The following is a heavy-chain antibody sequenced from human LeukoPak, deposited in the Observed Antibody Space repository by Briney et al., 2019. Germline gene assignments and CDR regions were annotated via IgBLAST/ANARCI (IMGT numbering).Heavy chain of an antibody. CDR3: AKSHDYDILTGYPYYFDY. CDR1: GFTFSSYG. J-gene: IGHJ4*02. CDR2: IRYDGSNK. Sequence: AGGSLRLSCAASGFTFSSYGMHWVRQAPGKGLEWVAFIRYDGSNKYYADSVKGRFTISRDNSKNTLYLQMNSLRAEDTAVYYCAKSHDYDILTGYPYYFDYWGQGTLVTVSS. V-gene: IGHV3-30*02. D-gene: IGHD3-9*01.